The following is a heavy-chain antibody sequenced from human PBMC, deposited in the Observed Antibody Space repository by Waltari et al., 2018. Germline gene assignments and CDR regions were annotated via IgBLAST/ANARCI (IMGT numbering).Heavy chain of an antibody. D-gene: IGHD3-22*01. CDR2: INHSGST. Sequence: QVQLQQWGAGLLKPSETLSLTCAVYGGSFSGYYWSWIRQPPGKGLEWIGEINHSGSTNYNPPLKSRVTISVDTSKNQFSLKLSSVTAADTAVYYCARQKHYYDSSGYSRWFDPWGQGTLVTVSS. V-gene: IGHV4-34*01. CDR1: GGSFSGYY. J-gene: IGHJ5*02. CDR3: ARQKHYYDSSGYSRWFDP.